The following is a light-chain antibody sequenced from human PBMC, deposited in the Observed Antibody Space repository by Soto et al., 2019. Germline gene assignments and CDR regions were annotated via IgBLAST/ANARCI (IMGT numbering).Light chain of an antibody. J-gene: IGKJ3*01. CDR2: AAS. CDR1: QSISIY. V-gene: IGKV1-39*01. CDR3: QQSSSTPPFT. Sequence: INMTQSPSSLSASIGDRVTITCRASQSISIYLNWYQQKPGKAPKLLIYAASSLQSGVPSRFSADGSGTDFTLTISSLQPEDFATYYCQQSSSTPPFTFGPGTKVDI.